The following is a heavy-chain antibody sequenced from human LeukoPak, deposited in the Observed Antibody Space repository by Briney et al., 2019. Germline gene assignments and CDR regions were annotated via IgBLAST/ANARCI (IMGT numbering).Heavy chain of an antibody. D-gene: IGHD5-12*01. CDR3: ARDGNRDSGYDSYYFDY. J-gene: IGHJ4*02. CDR1: GGTFSSYA. Sequence: SVKVSCKASGGTFSSYAISWVRQAPRQGLEWMGGIIPIFGTANYAQKFQGRVTITTDESTSTAYMELSSLRSEDTAVYYCARDGNRDSGYDSYYFDYWGQGTLVTVSS. CDR2: IIPIFGTA. V-gene: IGHV1-69*05.